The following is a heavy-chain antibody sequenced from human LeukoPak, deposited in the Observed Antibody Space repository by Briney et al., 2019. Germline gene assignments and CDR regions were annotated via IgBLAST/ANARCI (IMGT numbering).Heavy chain of an antibody. Sequence: GGSLRLSCAASGFTFSSYSVNWVRQAPGKGLEWVSSISSSSSYIYYADSVKGRFTISRDNAKNSLYLQMNSLRAEDTAVYYCARDRSEDIVVVPAAMLGGDYWGQGTLVTVSS. J-gene: IGHJ4*02. CDR2: ISSSSSYI. V-gene: IGHV3-21*01. CDR1: GFTFSSYS. CDR3: ARDRSEDIVVVPAAMLGGDY. D-gene: IGHD2-2*01.